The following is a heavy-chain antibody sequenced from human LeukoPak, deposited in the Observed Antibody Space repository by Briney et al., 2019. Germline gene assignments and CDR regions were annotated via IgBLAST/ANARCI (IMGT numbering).Heavy chain of an antibody. CDR1: GYTFTSYA. V-gene: IGHV7-4-1*02. D-gene: IGHD6-13*01. CDR2: INTNTGNP. J-gene: IGHJ6*03. Sequence: ASVKVSCKASGYTFTSYAMNWVRQAPGQGLEWMGWINTNTGNPTYAQGFTGRFVFSLDTSVSTAYLQISSLKAEDTAVYYCARVNGVGSSWYSRLPYTENYYYYYMDVWGKGTTVTVSS. CDR3: ARVNGVGSSWYSRLPYTENYYYYYMDV.